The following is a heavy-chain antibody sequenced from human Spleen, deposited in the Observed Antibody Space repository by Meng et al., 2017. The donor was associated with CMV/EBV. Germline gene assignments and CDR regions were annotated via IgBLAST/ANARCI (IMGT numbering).Heavy chain of an antibody. CDR2: INAGNGNT. CDR3: AVWEPPGY. J-gene: IGHJ4*02. V-gene: IGHV1-3*01. CDR1: GYTFTGYY. D-gene: IGHD1-26*01. Sequence: QVQLVQSGAEVKKPGASVKVSCKASGYTFTGYYMHWVRQAPGQGLEWMGWINAGNGNTKYSQKFQGRVTITRDTSASTAYMELSSLRSEDTAVYYCAVWEPPGYWGQGTLVTVSS.